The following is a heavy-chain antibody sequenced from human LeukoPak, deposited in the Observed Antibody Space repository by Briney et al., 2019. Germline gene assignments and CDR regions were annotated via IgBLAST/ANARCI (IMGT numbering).Heavy chain of an antibody. J-gene: IGHJ4*02. CDR3: AKASSGWAPFDY. Sequence: PGGSLRLSCAASLFTFSTYAITWVRQAPGKGLEWVSAISGSGASTYYTDSVKGRFTISRDNSKNTLSLQMNSLSAEDTAVYYCAKASSGWAPFDYWGQGTLVTVSS. V-gene: IGHV3-23*01. CDR1: LFTFSTYA. D-gene: IGHD6-19*01. CDR2: ISGSGAST.